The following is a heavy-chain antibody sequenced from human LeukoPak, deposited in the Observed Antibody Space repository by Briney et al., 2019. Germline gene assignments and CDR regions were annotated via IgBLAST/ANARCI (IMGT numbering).Heavy chain of an antibody. D-gene: IGHD3-3*01. CDR1: GYTFTCYY. Sequence: ASVKVSCKASGYTFTCYYMHWVRQAPGQGLEWMGIINPSGGSTSYAQKFQGRVTMTRDTSTSTVYMELSSLRSEDTAVYYCARETLRFPRFDPWGQGTLVTVSS. CDR2: INPSGGST. J-gene: IGHJ5*02. CDR3: ARETLRFPRFDP. V-gene: IGHV1-46*01.